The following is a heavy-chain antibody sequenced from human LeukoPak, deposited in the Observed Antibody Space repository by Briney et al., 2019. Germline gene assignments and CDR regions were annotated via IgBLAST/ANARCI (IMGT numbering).Heavy chain of an antibody. Sequence: PGGSLRLSCAASGFTFSSYWMSWVRQAPGKGLEWVANIKQDGSEKYYVDSVKGRFTISRDNAKNSLYLQMNSLRAEDTAVYYCARPSFTQGSYFDGWGQGTLVTVSS. CDR1: GFTFSSYW. CDR3: ARPSFTQGSYFDG. J-gene: IGHJ4*02. D-gene: IGHD2-15*01. V-gene: IGHV3-7*01. CDR2: IKQDGSEK.